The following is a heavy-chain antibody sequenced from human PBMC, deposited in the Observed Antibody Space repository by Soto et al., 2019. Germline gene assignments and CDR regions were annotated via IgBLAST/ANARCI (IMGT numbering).Heavy chain of an antibody. J-gene: IGHJ6*02. CDR3: AKAAAAAHYYYYDMDV. CDR1: GFTFSSYA. D-gene: IGHD6-13*01. V-gene: IGHV3-23*01. Sequence: EVQLLESGGGLVQPGGSLRLSCAASGFTFSSYAMSWVRQAPGKGLEWVSVISGSGDNTYYADSVKGRFTISRDNSKDTLYLQVSSLRAEDTALYYCAKAAAAAHYYYYDMDVWGQGTTVTVSS. CDR2: ISGSGDNT.